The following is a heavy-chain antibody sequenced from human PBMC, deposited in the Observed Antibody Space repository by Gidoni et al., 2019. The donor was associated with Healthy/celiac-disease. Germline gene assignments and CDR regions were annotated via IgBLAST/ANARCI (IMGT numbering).Heavy chain of an antibody. CDR2: ISYDGSNK. D-gene: IGHD6-6*01. CDR1: GFTFSSYG. V-gene: IGHV3-30*18. CDR3: AKDLAVGQLVFYYYGMDV. J-gene: IGHJ6*02. Sequence: QVQLVESGGGVVQPGRSLRLSCAASGFTFSSYGMHWVRQAPGKGLEWVAVISYDGSNKYYADSVKGRFTISRDNSKNTLYLQMNSLRAEDTAVYYCAKDLAVGQLVFYYYGMDVWGQGTTVTVSS.